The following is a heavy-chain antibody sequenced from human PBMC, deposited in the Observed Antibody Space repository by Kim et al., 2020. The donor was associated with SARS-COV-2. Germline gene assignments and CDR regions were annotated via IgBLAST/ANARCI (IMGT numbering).Heavy chain of an antibody. V-gene: IGHV3-15*01. CDR1: GFTFSNAW. D-gene: IGHD3-10*01. Sequence: GGSLRLSCAASGFTFSNAWMSWVRQAPGKWLEWVGRIKSKTDGGTTDYAAPVKGRFTISRDDSKNTLYLQMNSLKTEDTAVYYCTTEYYYGSGGGSYYYGMDVWGQGTTVTVSS. CDR3: TTEYYYGSGGGSYYYGMDV. CDR2: IKSKTDGGTT. J-gene: IGHJ6*02.